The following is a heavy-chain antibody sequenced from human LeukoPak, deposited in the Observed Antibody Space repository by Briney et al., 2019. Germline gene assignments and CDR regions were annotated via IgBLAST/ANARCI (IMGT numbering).Heavy chain of an antibody. CDR2: LSHSGSS. CDR1: GGSVSSYY. J-gene: IGHJ3*02. Sequence: ETQFLTCTVSGGSVSSYYWSWIRRPPGRGLEWIAYLSHSGSSDSNPSLTSRVTTLVDTSKNQFSLKLTSVTAADTAVYYCARARYANAWYAFDIWGHGAILTLSS. CDR3: ARARYANAWYAFDI. D-gene: IGHD2-2*01. V-gene: IGHV4-59*02.